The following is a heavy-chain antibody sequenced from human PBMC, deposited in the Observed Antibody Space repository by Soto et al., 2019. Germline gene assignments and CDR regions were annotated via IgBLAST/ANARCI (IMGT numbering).Heavy chain of an antibody. J-gene: IGHJ4*02. CDR1: GGSISSISSY. V-gene: IGHV4-39*01. D-gene: IGHD1-1*01. Sequence: PEPLSLTCTVSGGSISSISSYWGWIRQPPGKGLELIGNFYHSGSSYYTPSLMSRVTISVDASKNQFSLKLSSVTAADTAVYYCASHFSWSHGNSYLDXWGQGTGVTVSX. CDR3: ASHFSWSHGNSYLDX. CDR2: FYHSGSS.